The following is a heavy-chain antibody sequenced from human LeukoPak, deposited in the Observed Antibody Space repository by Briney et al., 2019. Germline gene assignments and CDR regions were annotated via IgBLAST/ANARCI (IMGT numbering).Heavy chain of an antibody. CDR2: IIPIFGTA. V-gene: IGHV1-69*13. CDR1: GYTFTSYG. J-gene: IGHJ3*02. CDR3: ARDRLSGYSYRDAFDI. D-gene: IGHD5-18*01. Sequence: SVKVSCKASGYTFTSYGISWVRQAPGQGLEWMGGIIPIFGTANYAQRFQGRVTIIADESTSTAYMELSSLRSEDTAVYYCARDRLSGYSYRDAFDIWGQGTMVTVSS.